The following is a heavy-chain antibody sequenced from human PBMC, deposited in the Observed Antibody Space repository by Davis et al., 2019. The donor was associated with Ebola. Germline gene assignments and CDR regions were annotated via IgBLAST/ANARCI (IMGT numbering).Heavy chain of an antibody. CDR3: ARSFHSGGIRTGFWDY. J-gene: IGHJ4*02. Sequence: PGGSLRLSCAASGFTFRNYAMDWVRQAPGKGLEWVAVIAYDGSTQYYGDSVKGRFTISRDNSKNTLFLQMNSLRAEDTALYYCARSFHSGGIRTGFWDYWGQGTLVTVSS. V-gene: IGHV3-30-3*01. CDR2: IAYDGSTQ. D-gene: IGHD2-15*01. CDR1: GFTFRNYA.